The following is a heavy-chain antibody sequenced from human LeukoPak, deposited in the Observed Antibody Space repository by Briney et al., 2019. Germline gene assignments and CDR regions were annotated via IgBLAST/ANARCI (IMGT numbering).Heavy chain of an antibody. Sequence: GASVKVSCKASGYTFTSYGISWVRQAPGQGLEWMGWISAYNGNTNYAQKLQGRVTMTTDTSTSTAYMELRSLRSDDTAVYYCARDLPLYYDILTGYYRRHNQVFDYWGQGTLVTVSP. J-gene: IGHJ4*02. CDR1: GYTFTSYG. V-gene: IGHV1-18*01. CDR2: ISAYNGNT. CDR3: ARDLPLYYDILTGYYRRHNQVFDY. D-gene: IGHD3-9*01.